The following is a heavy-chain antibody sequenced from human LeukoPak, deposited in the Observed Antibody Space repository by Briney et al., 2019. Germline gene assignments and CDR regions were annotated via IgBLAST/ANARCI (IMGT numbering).Heavy chain of an antibody. CDR3: AADLTASSTRRFDP. CDR2: IVVGSGNT. J-gene: IGHJ5*02. V-gene: IGHV1-58*01. CDR1: GFTFTSSA. D-gene: IGHD2-2*01. Sequence: ASVKVSCKASGFTFTSSAVQWVRQARRERLEWIGWIVVGSGNTNYAQKFQERVTITRDMSTSTAYMELSSLRSEDTAVYYCAADLTASSTRRFDPWGQGTLVTVSS.